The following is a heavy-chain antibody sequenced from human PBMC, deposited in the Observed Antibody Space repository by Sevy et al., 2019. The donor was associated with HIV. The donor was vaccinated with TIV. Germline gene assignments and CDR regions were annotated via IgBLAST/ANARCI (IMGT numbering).Heavy chain of an antibody. CDR3: ARLPQEAYDFWSASSRFDP. CDR1: GGSISSSSYY. Sequence: SETLSLTCTVSGGSISSSSYYWGWIRQPPGKGLEWIGSIYYSGSTYYNPSLKSRVTISVDTSKNQFSLKLSSVTAADTVVYYCARLPQEAYDFWSASSRFDPWGQGTLVTVSS. J-gene: IGHJ5*02. V-gene: IGHV4-39*01. CDR2: IYYSGST. D-gene: IGHD3-3*01.